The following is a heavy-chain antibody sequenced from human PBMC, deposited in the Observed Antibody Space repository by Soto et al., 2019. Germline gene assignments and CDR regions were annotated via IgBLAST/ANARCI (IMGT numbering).Heavy chain of an antibody. CDR2: INPNSGGT. CDR1: GYTFTGYY. V-gene: IGHV1-2*04. J-gene: IGHJ4*02. D-gene: IGHD3-10*01. CDR3: AIPRTPNYYYGSGSYLPSFDY. Sequence: GASVKVSCKASGYTFTGYYMHWVRQAPGQGLEWMGWINPNSGGTNYAQKFQGWVTMTRDTSISTAYMELSSLRSEDTAVYYCAIPRTPNYYYGSGSYLPSFDYWGQGTLVTVSS.